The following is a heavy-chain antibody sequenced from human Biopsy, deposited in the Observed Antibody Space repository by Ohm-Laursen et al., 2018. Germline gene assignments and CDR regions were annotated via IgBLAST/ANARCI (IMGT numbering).Heavy chain of an antibody. CDR3: AKDYRDSRGIFGIVVVRPLDY. CDR2: MSYDGTQK. J-gene: IGHJ4*02. Sequence: SLRLSCTASGSTFSNYWMHWVRQAPGKGLEWVATMSYDGTQKYYGDSVKGRFTISRDNSKNTLYLQMNSLRAEDTAVYYCAKDYRDSRGIFGIVVVRPLDYWGQGSLVTVSS. D-gene: IGHD3-22*01. CDR1: GSTFSNYW. V-gene: IGHV3-30*18.